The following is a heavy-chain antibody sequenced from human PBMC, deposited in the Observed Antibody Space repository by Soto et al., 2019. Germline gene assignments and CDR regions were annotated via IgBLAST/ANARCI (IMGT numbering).Heavy chain of an antibody. J-gene: IGHJ4*02. CDR2: IIPIFCTT. CDR3: ARSVADTAMLLQTKYVLDY. V-gene: IGHV1-69*01. D-gene: IGHD5-18*01. Sequence: QVHLVQSGAEVKKPGSSVKVSCEASGGTFSNFAISWVRQAPGQGLEWMGGIIPIFCTTYYAQRFRGRVTITADESTRRAYMELSSLRSEDTAVYYFARSVADTAMLLQTKYVLDYWGQGTLVTVSS. CDR1: GGTFSNFA.